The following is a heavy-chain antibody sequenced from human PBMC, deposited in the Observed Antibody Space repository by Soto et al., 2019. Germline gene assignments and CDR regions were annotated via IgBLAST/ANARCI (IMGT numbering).Heavy chain of an antibody. CDR2: IYYSGST. CDR1: GGSISRGAYY. D-gene: IGHD6-13*01. V-gene: IGHV4-31*03. J-gene: IGHJ5*02. CDR3: ARYDFSSSSWFDP. Sequence: QVQLQESGPGLVKPSQTLSLTCNVSGGSISRGAYYWNWIRQHPGKGLEWIGYIYYSGSTYYNPSLQSRVTISLDTSKNQFSLKLTSVTAADPAVYYCARYDFSSSSWFDPWGQGTLVTVSS.